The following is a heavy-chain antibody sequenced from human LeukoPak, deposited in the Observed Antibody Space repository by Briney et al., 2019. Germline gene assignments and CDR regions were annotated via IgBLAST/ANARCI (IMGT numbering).Heavy chain of an antibody. V-gene: IGHV3-30*04. Sequence: PGRSLRLSCAASGFTFSSYAMHWVRRAPGKGLEWVAVISYDGPNKNYADSVKGRFTISRDNAKNSLYLQMNSLRAEDTAVYYCARVGLPNHIAAASEYWGQGTLVTVSS. CDR2: ISYDGPNK. CDR3: ARVGLPNHIAAASEY. CDR1: GFTFSSYA. J-gene: IGHJ4*02. D-gene: IGHD6-13*01.